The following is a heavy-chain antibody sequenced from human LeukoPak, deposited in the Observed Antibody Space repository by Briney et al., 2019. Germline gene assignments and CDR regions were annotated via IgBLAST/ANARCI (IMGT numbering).Heavy chain of an antibody. CDR3: ARDPRRYGDYVFDY. CDR1: GYTFADYY. D-gene: IGHD4-17*01. J-gene: IGHJ4*02. V-gene: IGHV1-2*02. CDR2: INPNTGGT. Sequence: ASVKVSCKASGYTFADYYMHWVRQAPGQGLEWMGWINPNTGGTNYARKFQGRVTMTRDTSSRSAYMELSRLRSDDTAVYYCARDPRRYGDYVFDYWGQGTLVTVSS.